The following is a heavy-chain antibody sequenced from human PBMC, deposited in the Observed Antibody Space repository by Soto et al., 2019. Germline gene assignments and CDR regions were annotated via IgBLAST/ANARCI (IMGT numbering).Heavy chain of an antibody. CDR3: ARGGGSGEWYFDL. J-gene: IGHJ2*01. CDR1: GGSFSGYY. CDR2: INHSGST. D-gene: IGHD3-16*01. Sequence: SETLSLTCAVYGGSFSGYYWSWIRQPPGKGLEWIGEINHSGSTNYNPSLKSRVTISVDTSKNQFSLKLSSVTAADTAVYYCARGGGSGEWYFDLWGRGTLVTVSS. V-gene: IGHV4-34*01.